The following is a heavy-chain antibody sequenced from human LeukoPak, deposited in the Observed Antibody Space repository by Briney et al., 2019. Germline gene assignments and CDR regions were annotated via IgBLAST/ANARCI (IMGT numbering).Heavy chain of an antibody. CDR3: AREYSSSWVNWFDP. D-gene: IGHD6-13*01. CDR2: INHSGST. Sequence: SETLSLTCAVYGGSFSGYYWSWIRQPPGKGLEWIGEINHSGSTNYNPSLKSRVTISVDTSKNQFSLKLSSVTAADTAVYYCAREYSSSWVNWFDPWGQGTLVTVSS. CDR1: GGSFSGYY. J-gene: IGHJ5*02. V-gene: IGHV4-34*01.